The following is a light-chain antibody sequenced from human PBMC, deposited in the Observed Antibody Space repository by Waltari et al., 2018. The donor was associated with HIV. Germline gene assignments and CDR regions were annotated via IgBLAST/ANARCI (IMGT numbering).Light chain of an antibody. CDR3: QQRSNWRRSGLT. CDR2: DAS. J-gene: IGKJ4*01. CDR1: HTVSDY. V-gene: IGKV3-11*01. Sequence: EVVLTQSPATLSLSPGERATLPCSASHTVSDYLAWYQQKPGQAPRLLIYDASNRATGIPARFSGSGSGTDFTLTISSLEPEDFAVYYCQQRSNWRRSGLTFGGGTKVEIK.